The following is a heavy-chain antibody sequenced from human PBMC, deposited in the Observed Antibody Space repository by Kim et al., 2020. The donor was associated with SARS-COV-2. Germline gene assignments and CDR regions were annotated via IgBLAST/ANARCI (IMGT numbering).Heavy chain of an antibody. D-gene: IGHD4-17*01. J-gene: IGHJ4*02. CDR3: ARGLDPMTTWDNFDY. Sequence: DSVKGRFTIARDNAKNSLYLQRNSLRAEDTAVYYCARGLDPMTTWDNFDYWGQGTLVTVSS. V-gene: IGHV3-21*01.